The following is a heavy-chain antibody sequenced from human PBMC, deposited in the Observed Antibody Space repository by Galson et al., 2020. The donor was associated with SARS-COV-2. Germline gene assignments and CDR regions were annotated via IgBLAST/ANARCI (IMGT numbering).Heavy chain of an antibody. J-gene: IGHJ5*02. CDR1: GFTFSSYA. Sequence: GGSLRLSCAASGFTFSSYAMHWVRQAPGKGLEWVAVISYDGSNKYYADSVKGRFTISRDNSKNTLYLQMNSLRAEDTAVYYCARGAPMDYEVNWFDPWGQGTLVTVSS. CDR2: ISYDGSNK. V-gene: IGHV3-30*04. D-gene: IGHD4-17*01. CDR3: ARGAPMDYEVNWFDP.